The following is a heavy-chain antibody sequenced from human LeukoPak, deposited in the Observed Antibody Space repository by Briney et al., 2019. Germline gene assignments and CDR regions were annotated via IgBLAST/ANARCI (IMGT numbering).Heavy chain of an antibody. D-gene: IGHD5-24*01. J-gene: IGHJ4*02. CDR3: ARDLLEMATITPFGY. CDR1: GFTVSSNY. CDR2: IYSDGTT. Sequence: PGGSLRLSCAASGFTVSSNYMSWVRQAPGKGLEWVSIIYSDGTTYYTDSVKGRFTISRDNSKNTLYLQMNSLRAEDTAVYYCARDLLEMATITPFGYWGQGTLVTVSS. V-gene: IGHV3-53*01.